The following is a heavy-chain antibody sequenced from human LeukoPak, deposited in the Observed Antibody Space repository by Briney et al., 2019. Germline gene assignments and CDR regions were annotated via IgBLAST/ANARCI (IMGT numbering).Heavy chain of an antibody. J-gene: IGHJ4*02. V-gene: IGHV3-23*01. CDR1: GFTFSSYA. CDR2: ISGSGGST. D-gene: IGHD3-10*01. CDR3: AKDCAIGVWFGECELDF. Sequence: PGASLRLSCAASGFTFSSYAMSWVRQAPGKGLEWVSAISGSGGSTYYADSVKGRFTISRDNSKNTLYLQMNSLRAEDTAVYYCAKDCAIGVWFGECELDFRGQGTLVTVSS.